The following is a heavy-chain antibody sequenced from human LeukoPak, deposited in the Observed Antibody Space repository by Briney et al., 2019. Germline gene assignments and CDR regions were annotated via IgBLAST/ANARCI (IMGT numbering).Heavy chain of an antibody. D-gene: IGHD1-26*01. CDR2: IYASVST. Sequence: SETLSLTCTVSGGSISSYYWSWIRQPAGKGLEWIGRIYASVSTNYSPSLKSRVTMSVDTSKNQFSLKLSSVTAADTAVYYCASADPGSGSYFPFDIWGQGTMVTVSS. CDR1: GGSISSYY. V-gene: IGHV4-4*07. J-gene: IGHJ3*02. CDR3: ASADPGSGSYFPFDI.